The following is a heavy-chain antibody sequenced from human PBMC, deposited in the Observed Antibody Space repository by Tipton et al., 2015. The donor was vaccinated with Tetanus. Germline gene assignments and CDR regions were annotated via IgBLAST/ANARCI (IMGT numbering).Heavy chain of an antibody. CDR2: ISSGSTYI. D-gene: IGHD3-22*01. CDR1: KFSFSRHS. J-gene: IGHJ6*02. Sequence: SLRLSCAASKFSFSRHSMNWVRQAPGKGLEWVSSISSGSTYIYYADSVKGRLTISRDNAKNSLYLLMDRLRAEDTAVYYCARDQIVEQATRDHDYGVGVWGQGSTVTVSS. CDR3: ARDQIVEQATRDHDYGVGV. V-gene: IGHV3-21*01.